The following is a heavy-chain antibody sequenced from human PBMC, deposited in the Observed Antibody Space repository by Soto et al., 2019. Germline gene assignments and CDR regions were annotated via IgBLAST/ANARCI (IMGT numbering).Heavy chain of an antibody. D-gene: IGHD3-22*01. J-gene: IGHJ4*02. V-gene: IGHV4-31*03. CDR1: GASISSGTDY. CDR2: IYYTGST. CDR3: AGGTSAYYYNLDY. Sequence: SETLSLTCTVSGASISSGTDYWSWIRQPPGKGLEWIGYIYYTGSTDSNPSLKSRVSISLDTSKNQFSLKLSSVTAADTAVYYCAGGTSAYYYNLDYWGQGTLVTVSS.